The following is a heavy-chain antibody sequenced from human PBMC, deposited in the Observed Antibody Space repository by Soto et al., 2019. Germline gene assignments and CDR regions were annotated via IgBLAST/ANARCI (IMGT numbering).Heavy chain of an antibody. CDR3: ARVEVVVAAKLYGMDV. V-gene: IGHV4-61*01. Sequence: QVQLQESGPGLVKPSETLSLTCTVSGGSVSSGSYYWSWIRQPQGKGLEWIGYIYYSGSTNYNPSLKSRVTISVDTSKNQFSLKLSSVTAADTAVYYCARVEVVVAAKLYGMDVWGQGTTVTVSS. CDR1: GGSVSSGSYY. CDR2: IYYSGST. J-gene: IGHJ6*02. D-gene: IGHD2-15*01.